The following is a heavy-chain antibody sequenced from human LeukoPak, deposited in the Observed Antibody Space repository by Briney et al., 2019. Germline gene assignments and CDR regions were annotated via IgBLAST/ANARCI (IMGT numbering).Heavy chain of an antibody. V-gene: IGHV3-30*01. Sequence: GRSLRLSCVASGLNFKSYAVHWVRQAPGKGLHWVAGLSHDGGSEYYAGSVRGRFSISTDNSKSTVYLQMNTLRPEDTAVYYCARAHSSGRLNGAFDLWAKGQRSPSLQ. D-gene: IGHD3-22*01. J-gene: IGHJ3*01. CDR2: LSHDGGSE. CDR1: GLNFKSYA. CDR3: ARAHSSGRLNGAFDL.